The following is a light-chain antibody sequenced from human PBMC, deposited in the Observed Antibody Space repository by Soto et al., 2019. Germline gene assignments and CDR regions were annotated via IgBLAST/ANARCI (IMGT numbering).Light chain of an antibody. Sequence: TESPSTLSGSVGDRVTITCRASQTISSWLAWYQQKPGQAPRLLIYGASSRATGIPDRFSGSGSGTDFTLTISRLEPEDFAVYYCQQYGSSPTWTFGQGTKVDIK. CDR3: QQYGSSPTWT. CDR2: GAS. V-gene: IGKV3-20*01. CDR1: QTISSW. J-gene: IGKJ1*01.